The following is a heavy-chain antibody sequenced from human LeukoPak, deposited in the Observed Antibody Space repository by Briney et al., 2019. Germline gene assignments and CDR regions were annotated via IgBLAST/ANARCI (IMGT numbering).Heavy chain of an antibody. J-gene: IGHJ4*02. D-gene: IGHD6-19*01. CDR3: ATSGWYLLPGVY. V-gene: IGHV4-39*01. Sequence: PSETLSLTCTVSGDSISSTNYYWGWLRQPPGKGLEWIGSIYYSRSTYYNPSLESRATISVDTSKNQFSLKLSSVTAADTAVYYCATSGWYLLPGVYWGQGTLVTVSS. CDR1: GDSISSTNYY. CDR2: IYYSRST.